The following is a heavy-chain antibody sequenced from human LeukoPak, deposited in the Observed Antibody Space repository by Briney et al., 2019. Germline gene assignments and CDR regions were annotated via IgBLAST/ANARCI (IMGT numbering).Heavy chain of an antibody. Sequence: GGSLRLSCAASGFTFSYYSMNWVRQAPGKGLEWVSYISSSSSYIYYADSVKGRFTISRDNAKNALYLQMNSLRAEDTAVYYCAKDAANLLYYFDYWGQGALVTVSS. CDR2: ISSSSSYI. CDR1: GFTFSYYS. J-gene: IGHJ4*02. V-gene: IGHV3-21*01. CDR3: AKDAANLLYYFDY. D-gene: IGHD2-15*01.